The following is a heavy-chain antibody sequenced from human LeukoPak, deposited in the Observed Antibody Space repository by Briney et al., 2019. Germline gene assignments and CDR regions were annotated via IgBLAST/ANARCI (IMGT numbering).Heavy chain of an antibody. D-gene: IGHD1-14*01. CDR1: GGSMSTYY. J-gene: IGHJ6*01. V-gene: IGHV4-59*01. CDR2: IYDTGST. Sequence: PAETLSLTCTVYGGSMSTYYWTWIRQPPGKGLEWVGFIYDTGSTNYNPSLKSRLPISVDTSKNQFSLKLSSVTAADTAVYYCAGMRITTPTVRTLDVWGQGTLVPVSS. CDR3: AGMRITTPTVRTLDV.